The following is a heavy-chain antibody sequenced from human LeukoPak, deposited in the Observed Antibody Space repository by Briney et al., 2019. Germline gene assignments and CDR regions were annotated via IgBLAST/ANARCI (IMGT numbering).Heavy chain of an antibody. CDR2: ISGSGGST. J-gene: IGHJ4*02. CDR1: GFTFSSYA. Sequence: PGGSLRLSCAASGFTFSSYAMSWVRQAPGKGLEWVSAISGSGGSTYYADSVKGWFTISRDNSKNTLYLQMNSLRAEDTAVYYCAKDRRIAVAGTTFDYWGQGTLVTVSS. V-gene: IGHV3-23*01. CDR3: AKDRRIAVAGTTFDY. D-gene: IGHD6-19*01.